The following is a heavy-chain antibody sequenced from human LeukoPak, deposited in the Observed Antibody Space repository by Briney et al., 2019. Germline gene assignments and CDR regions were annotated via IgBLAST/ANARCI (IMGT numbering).Heavy chain of an antibody. CDR1: GFTFSNYA. CDR3: AKWGDYDVLTGYYVSDY. V-gene: IGHV3-23*01. J-gene: IGHJ4*02. CDR2: ITGSGGNT. Sequence: PGGSLRLSCVASGFTFSNYAMSWVRQAPGKGLEWVSAITGSGGNTYYADSVKGRFTISRDNSKNPVFLQMNSLRAEDTAVYYCAKWGDYDVLTGYYVSDYWGQGTLVTVYS. D-gene: IGHD3-9*01.